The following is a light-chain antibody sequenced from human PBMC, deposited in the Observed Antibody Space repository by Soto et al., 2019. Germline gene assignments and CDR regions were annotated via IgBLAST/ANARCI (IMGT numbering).Light chain of an antibody. V-gene: IGKV3-15*01. CDR1: QSVSGA. Sequence: IVMTQSTATLSVSPGERATLSCRASQSVSGALAWYQQKHGQAPRLLIYDTSTRATGIPDRFSGSGSGTYFTLTISSLQFEDFAVYYCQQYKNWYTFGQGTKLEI. CDR3: QQYKNWYT. J-gene: IGKJ2*01. CDR2: DTS.